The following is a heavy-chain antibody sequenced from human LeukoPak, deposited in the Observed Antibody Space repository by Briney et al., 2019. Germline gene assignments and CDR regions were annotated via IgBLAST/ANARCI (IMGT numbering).Heavy chain of an antibody. CDR1: GYTLTELS. CDR3: ATRGTTVTTPTYYYYGMDV. V-gene: IGHV1-24*01. Sequence: ASVKVSCKVSGYTLTELSMHWVRRAPGKGLEWMGGFDPEDGETIYAQKFQGRVTMTEDTSTDTAYMELSSLRSEDTAVYYCATRGTTVTTPTYYYYGMDVWGQGTTVTVSS. CDR2: FDPEDGET. D-gene: IGHD4-17*01. J-gene: IGHJ6*02.